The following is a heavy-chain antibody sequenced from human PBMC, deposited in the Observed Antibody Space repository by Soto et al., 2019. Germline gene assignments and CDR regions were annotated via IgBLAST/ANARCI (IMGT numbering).Heavy chain of an antibody. J-gene: IGHJ4*02. V-gene: IGHV1-69*13. CDR2: IIPIFGTA. CDR1: GCTFSSYA. D-gene: IGHD3-22*01. Sequence: ASVKVSCKASGCTFSSYAISWVRQAPGQGLEWMGGIIPIFGTANYAQKFQGRVTITADESTSTAYMELSSLRSEDTAVYYCARDQSYYYDSSGLDAYYFDYWGQGTLVTVSS. CDR3: ARDQSYYYDSSGLDAYYFDY.